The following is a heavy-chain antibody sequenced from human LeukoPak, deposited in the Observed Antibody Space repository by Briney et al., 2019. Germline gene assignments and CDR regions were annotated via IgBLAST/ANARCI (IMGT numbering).Heavy chain of an antibody. V-gene: IGHV3-21*01. CDR2: IDSDGASI. J-gene: IGHJ4*02. CDR3: ARLDPLFYGSGIDY. D-gene: IGHD3-10*01. CDR1: GFTFSTYS. Sequence: GGSLRLSCAGSGFTFSTYSMHWVRQAPGKGLEWVSSIDSDGASIYYADSVKGRFTISRDNARSSLYLQTNSLRAEDTAVYYCARLDPLFYGSGIDYWGQGTLVTVSS.